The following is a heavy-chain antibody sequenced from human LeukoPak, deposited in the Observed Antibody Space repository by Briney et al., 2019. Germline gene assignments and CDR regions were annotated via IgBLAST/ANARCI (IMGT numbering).Heavy chain of an antibody. V-gene: IGHV1-18*01. D-gene: IGHD5-18*01. J-gene: IGHJ4*02. CDR3: ARIDGYNYGRPLDH. CDR2: ISSYNGNT. Sequence: ASVKVSCKASGYTFTSYGIAWVRQAPGQGLESMGWISSYNGNTNYPQKFQGRVAMTTDTSTSTTYLELGSLRSDDTAVYYCARIDGYNYGRPLDHWGQGTLVSVSS. CDR1: GYTFTSYG.